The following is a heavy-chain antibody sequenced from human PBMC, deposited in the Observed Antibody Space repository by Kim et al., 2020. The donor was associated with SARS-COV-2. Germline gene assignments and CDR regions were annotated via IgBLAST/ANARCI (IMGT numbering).Heavy chain of an antibody. Sequence: GGSLRLSCAASGFNFSTHAMHWVRQAPGKGLEWVAVISHDGSKKFYADSVKGRFPISRDNSENTLYLQMNSLRVEDTAVYYCAKAKGKWLQSIFDSWGQGTLVTVSS. D-gene: IGHD6-19*01. V-gene: IGHV3-30*18. CDR2: ISHDGSKK. J-gene: IGHJ4*02. CDR3: AKAKGKWLQSIFDS. CDR1: GFNFSTHA.